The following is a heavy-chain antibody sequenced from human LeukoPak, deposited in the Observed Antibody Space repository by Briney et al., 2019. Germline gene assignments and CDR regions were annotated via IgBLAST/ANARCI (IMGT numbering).Heavy chain of an antibody. J-gene: IGHJ3*02. CDR1: GGSISSGGYS. CDR2: IYHSGST. CDR3: ARGKRAMVRGVMGAFDI. D-gene: IGHD3-10*01. Sequence: SETLSLTCAVSGGSISSGGYSWNWIRQPPGKGLEWIGYIYHSGSTYYNPSLKSRVTISVDRSKNQFSLKLSSVTAADTAVYYCARGKRAMVRGVMGAFDIWGQGTMVTVSS. V-gene: IGHV4-30-2*01.